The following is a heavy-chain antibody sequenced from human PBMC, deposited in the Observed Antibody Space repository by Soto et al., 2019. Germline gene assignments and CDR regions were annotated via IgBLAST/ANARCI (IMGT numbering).Heavy chain of an antibody. CDR1: GYTFTEYY. CDR3: ARAPTGGGAPYYFDY. Sequence: QVQLVQSGAGVKKPGASVQVSCKASGYTFTEYYLYWVRQAPGQGPEWLGGINPRTGDTNQAQKFRGRVTMPRDMPLTTAYMGPHRRTSDDTAGYSCARAPTGGGAPYYFDYWGQGSLVTVSS. CDR2: INPRTGDT. V-gene: IGHV1-2*02. D-gene: IGHD3-16*01. J-gene: IGHJ4*02.